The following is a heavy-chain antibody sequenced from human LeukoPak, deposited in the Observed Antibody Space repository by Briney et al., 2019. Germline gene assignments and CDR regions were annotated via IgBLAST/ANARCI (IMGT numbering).Heavy chain of an antibody. D-gene: IGHD6-13*01. CDR1: GFTFSDYY. CDR3: ARKIASVGYFDY. V-gene: IGHV3-11*01. J-gene: IGHJ4*02. CDR2: ISSSGSTI. Sequence: PGGSLRLSCAAPGFTFSDYYMSWIRQAPGKGLEWVSYISSSGSTIYYADSVKGRFTISRDNAKNSLYLQMNSLRAEDTAVYCCARKIASVGYFDYWGQGTLVTVSS.